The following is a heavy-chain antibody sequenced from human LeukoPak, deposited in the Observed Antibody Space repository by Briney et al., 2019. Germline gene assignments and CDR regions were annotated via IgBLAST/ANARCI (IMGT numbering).Heavy chain of an antibody. CDR1: GYTFTGYY. CDR3: ARVGRPTGKLINRHPFDY. CDR2: INPNSGGT. Sequence: GSVKVSCKASGYTFTGYYMHWVRQAPGQGLEWMGWINPNSGGTNYAQKFQGRVTMTRDTSISTAYMELSRLRSDDTAVYYCARVGRPTGKLINRHPFDYWGQGTLVTVSS. V-gene: IGHV1-2*02. D-gene: IGHD1-14*01. J-gene: IGHJ4*02.